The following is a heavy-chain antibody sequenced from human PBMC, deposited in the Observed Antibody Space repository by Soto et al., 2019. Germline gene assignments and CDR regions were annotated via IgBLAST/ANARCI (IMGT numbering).Heavy chain of an antibody. Sequence: QVQLVESGGGVVQPGMSLRLSCAASGFNFATYAMHWVRQTPGAGLEWVALISFNGKNIYYADSVKGRFTISRDNSKNTVYLQMTSLRTDDTALYYCESPLNGGRDWQQLGAFDFWGQGSKVTVSS. CDR1: GFNFATYA. D-gene: IGHD6-13*01. J-gene: IGHJ4*02. CDR3: ESPLNGGRDWQQLGAFDF. CDR2: ISFNGKNI. V-gene: IGHV3-30*04.